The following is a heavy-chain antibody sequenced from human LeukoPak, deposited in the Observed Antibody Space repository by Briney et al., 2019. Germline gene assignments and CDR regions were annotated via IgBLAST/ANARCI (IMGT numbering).Heavy chain of an antibody. CDR1: KFTSIYYG. CDR2: IRYDGSDKYDGSDK. V-gene: IGHV3-30*02. D-gene: IGHD3-10*01. Sequence: GGSLRLSCVAFKFTSIYYGMHWFRQAPGKGPEWVAFIRYDGSDKYDGSDKYYADSVKGRFTISRDNSKNTLYLQMNSLRAEDTAVYYCSKDLRHVNSHDYWGQGTLVTVSS. CDR3: SKDLRHVNSHDY. J-gene: IGHJ4*02.